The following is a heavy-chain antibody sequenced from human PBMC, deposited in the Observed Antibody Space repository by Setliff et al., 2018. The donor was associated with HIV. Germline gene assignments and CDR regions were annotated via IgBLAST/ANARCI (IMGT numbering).Heavy chain of an antibody. J-gene: IGHJ5*02. V-gene: IGHV3-7*03. D-gene: IGHD2-8*01. CDR2: IKQDGSEK. Sequence: PGGSLRLSCAASGFTFSSYWMSWVRQAPGKGLEWVANIKQDGSEKYYVDSVKGRFTISRDNAKNSLYLQMNSLRAEDTAVYYCLLPCTSGWHNWADPWGQGTLVTVSS. CDR1: GFTFSSYW. CDR3: LLPCTSGWHNWADP.